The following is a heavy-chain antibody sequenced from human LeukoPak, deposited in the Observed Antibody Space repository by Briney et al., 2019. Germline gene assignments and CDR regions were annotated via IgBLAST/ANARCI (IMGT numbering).Heavy chain of an antibody. CDR3: ARSILTGYYRDDY. D-gene: IGHD3-9*01. CDR1: GYTFTGYY. V-gene: IGHV1-2*02. J-gene: IGHJ4*02. Sequence: SVKVSCKASGYTFTGYYMHWVRQAPGQGLEWMGWIHPNSGGTNYAQKFQGRVTMTRDTSISTAYMELSRLRSDDTAVYYCARSILTGYYRDDYWGQGTLVTVPT. CDR2: IHPNSGGT.